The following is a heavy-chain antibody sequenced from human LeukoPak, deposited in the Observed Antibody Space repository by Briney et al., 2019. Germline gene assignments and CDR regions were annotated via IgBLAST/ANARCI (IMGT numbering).Heavy chain of an antibody. V-gene: IGHV3-30*04. J-gene: IGHJ6*03. CDR2: ISYDGSNK. D-gene: IGHD6-13*01. CDR1: GFTFSSYA. Sequence: GGSLRLSCAASGFTFSSYAMHWVRQAPGKGLEWVAVISYDGSNKYYADSVKGRFIISRDNSKNTLYLQMNSLRAEDTAVYYCARDPAGTQNYYYYYYMDVWGKGTTVTVSS. CDR3: ARDPAGTQNYYYYYYMDV.